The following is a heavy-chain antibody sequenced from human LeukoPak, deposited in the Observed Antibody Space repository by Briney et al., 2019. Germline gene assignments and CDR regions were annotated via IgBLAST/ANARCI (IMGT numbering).Heavy chain of an antibody. V-gene: IGHV5-51*01. CDR3: SRQGVYYSDSSAFYY. CDR1: GYRFTNYW. D-gene: IGHD3-22*01. J-gene: IGHJ4*02. Sequence: GESLKISCKGSGYRFTNYWIGWVRQMPGKGLELMGSIYPGDSDTRYSPSFQGQVTISADKPITTAYLQWSSLKASDTAIYYCSRQGVYYSDSSAFYYWGQGTQVTVSS. CDR2: IYPGDSDT.